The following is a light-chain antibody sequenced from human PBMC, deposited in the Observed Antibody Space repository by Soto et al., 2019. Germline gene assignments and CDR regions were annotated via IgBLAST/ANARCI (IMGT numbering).Light chain of an antibody. CDR3: QQRSNWPIT. V-gene: IGKV3-11*01. CDR2: DAS. J-gene: IGKJ5*01. Sequence: EIVLTQSPCTLSRSAGERATLSWRASQSVSSYLAWYQQKPGQAPRLLIFDASNRATGIPARFSGSGYGTDFNLTISSLGTEDFAVYYCQQRSNWPITFGQGTRLEIK. CDR1: QSVSSY.